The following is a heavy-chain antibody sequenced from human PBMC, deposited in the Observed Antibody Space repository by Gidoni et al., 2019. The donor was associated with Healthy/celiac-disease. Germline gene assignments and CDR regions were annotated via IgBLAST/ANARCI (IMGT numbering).Heavy chain of an antibody. J-gene: IGHJ6*03. CDR1: GRSISCYY. CDR3: ARTGYSYGYYYYYYMDV. D-gene: IGHD5-18*01. CDR2: IYYSGST. V-gene: IGHV4-59*08. Sequence: QVQLQESGPGLVQPSETLSLTCTVSGRSISCYYWGWIRPPPGKGLEWIGYIYYSGSTNYNPCLNSRVTISVDTSKNQFSLKLSSVTAADTAVYYCARTGYSYGYYYYYYMDVWGKGTTVTVSS.